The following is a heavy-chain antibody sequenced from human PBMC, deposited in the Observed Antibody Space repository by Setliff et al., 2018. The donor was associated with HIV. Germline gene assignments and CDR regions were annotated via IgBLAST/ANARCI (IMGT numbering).Heavy chain of an antibody. CDR2: ISARSDYT. J-gene: IGHJ4*02. D-gene: IGHD2-15*01. CDR1: GFTFSAYV. Sequence: GSLRLSCAASGFTFSAYVMSWIRQAPGKGPEWVSAISARSDYTYAADSMKGRFTISRDNSKNTLYLQMNSLRAEDTAIYYCARAGHGGNWASYFDYWGQGTLVTVSS. V-gene: IGHV3-23*01. CDR3: ARAGHGGNWASYFDY.